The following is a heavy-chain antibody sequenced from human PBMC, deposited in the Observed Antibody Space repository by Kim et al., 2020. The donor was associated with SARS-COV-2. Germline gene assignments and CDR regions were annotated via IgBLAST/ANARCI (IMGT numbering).Heavy chain of an antibody. D-gene: IGHD3-10*01. Sequence: YYLDSVKGRFTMSRDNAKNSLYLEMNSLRPEDTALYYCASLDSAQVPGVFWGQGTLVTVSS. J-gene: IGHJ4*02. V-gene: IGHV3-7*03. CDR3: ASLDSAQVPGVF.